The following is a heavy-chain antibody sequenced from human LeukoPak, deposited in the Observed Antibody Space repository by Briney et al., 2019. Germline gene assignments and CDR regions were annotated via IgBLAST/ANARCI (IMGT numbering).Heavy chain of an antibody. Sequence: PSETLSLTCTVSGGSISSSSYYWGWIRQPPGKGLEWIGSIYYSGSTYYNPSLKSRVTISVDTPKNQFSLKLSSVTAADTAVYYCARDRDIVVVPAAKQIFFDPWGQGTLVTVSS. J-gene: IGHJ5*02. CDR3: ARDRDIVVVPAAKQIFFDP. CDR2: IYYSGST. D-gene: IGHD2-2*01. V-gene: IGHV4-39*07. CDR1: GGSISSSSYY.